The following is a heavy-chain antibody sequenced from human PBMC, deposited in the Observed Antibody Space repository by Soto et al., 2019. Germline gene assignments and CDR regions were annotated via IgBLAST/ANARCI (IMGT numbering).Heavy chain of an antibody. D-gene: IGHD5-12*01. CDR3: VRDRGYGTLDS. CDR2: IYHSGRA. V-gene: IGHV4-30-2*01. Sequence: QLQLQESGSGLVKPSQTLSLTCAVSGGSITSDSWSWIRQPPGKGLERIGYIYHSGRAFYNSSLKSRVTMSVDMSKNQISLNLRSVTAADTAVYYCVRDRGYGTLDSWGQGTLVTVSS. J-gene: IGHJ4*02. CDR1: GGSITSDS.